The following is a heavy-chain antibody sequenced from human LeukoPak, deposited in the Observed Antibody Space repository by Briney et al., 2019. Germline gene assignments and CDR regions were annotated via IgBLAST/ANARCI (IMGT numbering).Heavy chain of an antibody. D-gene: IGHD2-21*01. J-gene: IGHJ4*02. V-gene: IGHV3-21*04. CDR2: INTGSNFI. CDR3: AKRIPSQNPHYFDY. CDR1: GFTFSSYS. Sequence: GGSLRLSCAASGFTFSSYSMNWVRQAPGKGLEWVSSINTGSNFIYYADSVKGRFTISRDNSKNTLSLQMNSLRAEDTAFYYCAKRIPSQNPHYFDYWGQGTLVTVSS.